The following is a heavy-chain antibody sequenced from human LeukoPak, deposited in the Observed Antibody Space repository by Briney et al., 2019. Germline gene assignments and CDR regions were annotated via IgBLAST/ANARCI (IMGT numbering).Heavy chain of an antibody. CDR3: ARARVPFLESLGVNWFDP. CDR2: INPNSGGT. D-gene: IGHD3-3*01. J-gene: IGHJ5*02. V-gene: IGHV1-2*02. CDR1: GYTFTDYY. Sequence: ASVKVSCKASGYTFTDYYMHWVRQAPGQGLEWMGWINPNSGGTKYLQKFQGQVTMTRDTSFSTAYMELSSLRSDDTAVYYCARARVPFLESLGVNWFDPWGQGTLVTVSS.